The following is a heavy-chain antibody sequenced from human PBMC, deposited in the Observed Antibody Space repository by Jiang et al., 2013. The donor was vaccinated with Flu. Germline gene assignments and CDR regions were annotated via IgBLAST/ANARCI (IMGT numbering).Heavy chain of an antibody. CDR3: ARATGGFDY. J-gene: IGHJ4*02. CDR2: ISSSSSTI. V-gene: IGHV3-48*01. CDR1: GFTFSSYS. D-gene: IGHD3-10*01. Sequence: QLLESGGGLVQPGGSLRLSCAASGFTFSSYSMNWVRQAPGKGLEWVSYISSSSSTIYYADSVKGRFTISRDNAKNSLYLQMNSLRAEDTAVYYCARATGGFDYWGQGTLVTVSS.